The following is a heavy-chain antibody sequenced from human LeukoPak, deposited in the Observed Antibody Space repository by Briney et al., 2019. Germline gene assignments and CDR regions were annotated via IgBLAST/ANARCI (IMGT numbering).Heavy chain of an antibody. CDR2: ISPTGDII. J-gene: IGHJ5*02. D-gene: IGHD3-3*01. CDR3: ARDLVEQIFGVVINWFDP. CDR1: GFTFRDFY. V-gene: IGHV3-11*04. Sequence: PGGSLRLSCAASGFTFRDFYISWIRQAPGKGLEWVSDISPTGDIISYAHSVTGRFTISRDNAKNSLYLQMNSLRAEDTAVYYCARDLVEQIFGVVINWFDPWGQGTLVTVSS.